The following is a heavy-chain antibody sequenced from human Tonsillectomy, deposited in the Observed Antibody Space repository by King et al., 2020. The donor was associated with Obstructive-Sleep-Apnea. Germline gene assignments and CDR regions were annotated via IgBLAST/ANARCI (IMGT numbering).Heavy chain of an antibody. CDR1: GYTFTGYY. D-gene: IGHD2-15*01. CDR3: ARDRCSGGSCYSGALLN. CDR2: INPNSGGT. J-gene: IGHJ4*02. Sequence: VQLVESGAEVKKPGASVKVSCKASGYTFTGYYMHWVRQAPGQGLEWMGWINPNSGGTNYAQKFQGRVTMTRDTSISTAYMELSRLRSDDTAVYYCARDRCSGGSCYSGALLNWGQGTLVTVSS. V-gene: IGHV1-2*02.